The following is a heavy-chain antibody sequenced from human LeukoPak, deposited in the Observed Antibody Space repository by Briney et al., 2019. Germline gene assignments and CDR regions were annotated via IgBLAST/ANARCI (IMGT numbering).Heavy chain of an antibody. CDR2: ISSSSSYI. CDR3: ARLPHVDTVMVTYNY. Sequence: GGSLRLSCAASGFTFSSYSMNWVRQAPGKGLEWVSSISSSSSYIYYADSVKGRFTISRDNAKNSLYLQMNSLRAEDTAVYYCARLPHVDTVMVTYNYWGQGALVTVSS. V-gene: IGHV3-21*01. J-gene: IGHJ4*02. D-gene: IGHD5-18*01. CDR1: GFTFSSYS.